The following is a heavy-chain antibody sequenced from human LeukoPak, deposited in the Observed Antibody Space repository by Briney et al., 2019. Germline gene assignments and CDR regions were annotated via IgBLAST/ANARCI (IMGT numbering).Heavy chain of an antibody. Sequence: ASVKVSCKASGYTFTSYAMHWVRQAPGQRLEWVGWINAGNGNTKYSQKFQGRVTITRDTSASTAYMELSSLRSEDTAVYYCARDLVENSSSWYSMLNNYYYYYGMDVWGQGTTVTVSS. CDR3: ARDLVENSSSWYSMLNNYYYYYGMDV. J-gene: IGHJ6*02. CDR1: GYTFTSYA. D-gene: IGHD6-13*01. V-gene: IGHV1-3*01. CDR2: INAGNGNT.